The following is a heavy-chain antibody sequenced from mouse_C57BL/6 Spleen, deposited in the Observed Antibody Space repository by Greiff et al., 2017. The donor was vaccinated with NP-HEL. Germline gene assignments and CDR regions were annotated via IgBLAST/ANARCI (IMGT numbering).Heavy chain of an antibody. V-gene: IGHV5-17*01. J-gene: IGHJ3*01. CDR1: GFTFSDYG. CDR3: ARPGIRSLFAY. CDR2: ISSGSSTI. D-gene: IGHD2-4*01. Sequence: EVKVVESGGGLVKPGGSPKLPCAAPGFTFSDYGMHWVRQAPEKGLEWVAYISSGSSTIYYAETVKGRFTISRDNAKNTLFLQMPSLRSEDTAMYYCARPGIRSLFAYWGQRTLVTVSP.